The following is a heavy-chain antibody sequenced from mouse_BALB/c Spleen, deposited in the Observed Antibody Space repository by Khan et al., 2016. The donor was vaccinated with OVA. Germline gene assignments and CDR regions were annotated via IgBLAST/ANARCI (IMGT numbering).Heavy chain of an antibody. CDR3: ARNRDGGSYWYFDV. J-gene: IGHJ1*01. Sequence: VELVESGPGLVAPSQNLSITCTVSGFSLSRYSIHWVRQPPGEGLEWLGIIWIGGSTDYNSALKSRLSISKDNSKSQVFLKMNSLQTGDTAMYYCARNRDGGSYWYFDVWGAGTTVTVSS. V-gene: IGHV2-6-4*01. D-gene: IGHD3-3*01. CDR1: GFSLSRYS. CDR2: IWIGGST.